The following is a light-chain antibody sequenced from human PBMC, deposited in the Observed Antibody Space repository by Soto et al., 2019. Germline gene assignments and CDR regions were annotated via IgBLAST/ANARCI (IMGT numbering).Light chain of an antibody. J-gene: IGKJ2*01. Sequence: DIQMTQSPSTLSASVGDRVTINCRASQSVTNWLAWYQQKPGKAPNLLIYDASRLQSGIPSRFSGSGSGTEFTLTISSLQPDDFATYYCQQYTTYPYTFGQGTKLELK. CDR1: QSVTNW. CDR3: QQYTTYPYT. CDR2: DAS. V-gene: IGKV1-5*01.